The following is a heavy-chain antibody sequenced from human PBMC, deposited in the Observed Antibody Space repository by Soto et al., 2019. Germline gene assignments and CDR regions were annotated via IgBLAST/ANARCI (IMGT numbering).Heavy chain of an antibody. V-gene: IGHV3-30-3*01. CDR2: ISYDGSNK. J-gene: IGHJ6*02. D-gene: IGHD6-19*01. Sequence: GGSLRLSCAASGFTFSSYAMHWVRQAPGKGLEWVAVISYDGSNKYYADSVKGRFTISRDNSKNTLYLQMNSLRAEDTAVYYCARGSSGWYWNYGMDVWGQGTTVTVS. CDR3: ARGSSGWYWNYGMDV. CDR1: GFTFSSYA.